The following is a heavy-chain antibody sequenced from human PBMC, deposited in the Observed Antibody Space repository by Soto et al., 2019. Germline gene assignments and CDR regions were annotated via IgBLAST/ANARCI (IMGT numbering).Heavy chain of an antibody. CDR2: VNQDGSNK. CDR1: GLTFSSFW. D-gene: IGHD1-26*01. Sequence: GGSLRLSCAASGLTFSSFWMSWVRQAPGKGPEWVASVNQDGSNKQYVDSVKGRFTISRDNAENSLYLQMNSLRAEDTAVYYCARDYRADWGPGNLVTVSS. J-gene: IGHJ4*02. V-gene: IGHV3-7*01. CDR3: ARDYRAD.